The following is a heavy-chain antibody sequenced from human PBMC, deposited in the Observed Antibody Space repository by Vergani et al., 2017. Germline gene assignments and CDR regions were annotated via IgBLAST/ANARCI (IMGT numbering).Heavy chain of an antibody. CDR1: GFTFSSYA. V-gene: IGHV3-23*01. CDR3: ARSIDY. CDR2: ISGSGGST. Sequence: EVQLLESGGGLVQPGGSLRLSCAASGFTFSSYAMSWVRQAPGQGLEWVSAISGSGGSTYYADSVKGRFTISRDNAKNSVYLQMNSLRGEDTAVYFCARSIDYWGQGTLVTVSS. J-gene: IGHJ4*02.